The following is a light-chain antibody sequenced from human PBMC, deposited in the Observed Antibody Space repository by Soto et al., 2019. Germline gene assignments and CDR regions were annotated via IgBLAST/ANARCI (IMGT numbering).Light chain of an antibody. V-gene: IGLV2-8*01. Sequence: QSVLTQPPSASGSPGQSVAISCTGTSSDVGGYNYVSWYQQYPGKAPKLIMYEVTKRPSGVPDRFSGSKSGNTASLTVSGLQAEDEADYYCCSYVGSNNYVVGTGTKVTVL. CDR2: EVT. J-gene: IGLJ1*01. CDR3: CSYVGSNNYV. CDR1: SSDVGGYNY.